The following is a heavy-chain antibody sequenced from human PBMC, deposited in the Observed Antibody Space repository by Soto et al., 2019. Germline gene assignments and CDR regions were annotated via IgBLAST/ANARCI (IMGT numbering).Heavy chain of an antibody. J-gene: IGHJ3*02. CDR2: IYYSGST. CDR1: GGSISSSSYY. CDR3: GRLNIGVVIGNAFDI. D-gene: IGHD2-21*01. V-gene: IGHV4-39*01. Sequence: PSETLSLTCTVSGGSISSSSYYWGWIRQPPGKGLEWIGSIYYSGSTYYNPSLKSRVTISVDTSKNQFSLKLSSVTAADTAVYYCGRLNIGVVIGNAFDIWGKGKMVTV.